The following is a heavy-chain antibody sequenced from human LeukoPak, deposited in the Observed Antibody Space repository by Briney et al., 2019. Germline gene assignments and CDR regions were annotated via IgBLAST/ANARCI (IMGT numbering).Heavy chain of an antibody. CDR1: GFNFGTAT. V-gene: IGHV3-15*05. CDR3: TTGGLN. Sequence: GGSPRLSCTASGFNFGTATIPGSARVRGKGLEWVGRIKRKIDGETTDYSAPVKGRFSISRDDSKSIMYLEMNSLKNEDTGIYYCTTGGLNWGQGVLVTVSS. J-gene: IGHJ4*02. CDR2: IKRKIDGETT.